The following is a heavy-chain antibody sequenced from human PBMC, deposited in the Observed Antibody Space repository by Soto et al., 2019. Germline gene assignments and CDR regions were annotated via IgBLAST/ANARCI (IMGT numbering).Heavy chain of an antibody. D-gene: IGHD6-13*01. J-gene: IGHJ4*02. V-gene: IGHV3-15*07. Sequence: EVQLVESGGDLVKPGGSLRLSCVASGFTFNGAWMNWVRQAPGKGLEWVGLIKSKRNSETTDYGAPVKGRFTISRDDSKHTVSLQMNSPKTEETAVYYCTTGVAAAGHEGYWGQGTLVTVGS. CDR3: TTGVAAAGHEGY. CDR1: GFTFNGAW. CDR2: IKSKRNSETT.